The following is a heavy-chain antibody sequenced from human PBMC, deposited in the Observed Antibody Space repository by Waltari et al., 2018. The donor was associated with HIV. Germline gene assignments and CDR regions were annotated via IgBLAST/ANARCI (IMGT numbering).Heavy chain of an antibody. CDR2: INHSGST. CDR3: ARGEYSSSPGLDAFDI. Sequence: QVQLQQWGAGLLKPSETLSLTCAVYGGSFSGYYWSWIRPPPGKGLEWIGEINHSGSTNYNPSLKSRVTISVDTSKNQFSLKLSSVTAADTAVYYCARGEYSSSPGLDAFDIWGQGTMVTVSS. D-gene: IGHD6-6*01. V-gene: IGHV4-34*01. J-gene: IGHJ3*02. CDR1: GGSFSGYY.